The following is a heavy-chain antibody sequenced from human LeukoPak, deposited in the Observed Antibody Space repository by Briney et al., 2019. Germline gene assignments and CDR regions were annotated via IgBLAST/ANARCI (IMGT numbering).Heavy chain of an antibody. Sequence: PGGSLGLSCAASGFTFSSYWMSWVRQAPGKGLEWVANIKQDGSEKYYVDSVKGRFSISRDNAKNSLYLQMNSLRAEDTAVYYCAREKVAGLYYYYGMDVWGQGTTVTVSS. CDR3: AREKVAGLYYYYGMDV. V-gene: IGHV3-7*03. D-gene: IGHD6-19*01. CDR2: IKQDGSEK. J-gene: IGHJ6*02. CDR1: GFTFSSYW.